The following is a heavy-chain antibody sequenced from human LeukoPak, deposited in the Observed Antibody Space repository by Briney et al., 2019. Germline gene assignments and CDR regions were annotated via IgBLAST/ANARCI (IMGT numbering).Heavy chain of an antibody. V-gene: IGHV3-30*04. D-gene: IGHD3-22*01. CDR1: GFTFSSYA. J-gene: IGHJ4*02. Sequence: GGSLRLSCAASGFTFSSYAMHWVRQAPGKGLEWVAVISYDGSNKYYADSVKGRFTISRGNSKNTLYLQMNSLRAEDTAVYYCARDRYHYYDSSGYFDYWGQGTLVTVSS. CDR3: ARDRYHYYDSSGYFDY. CDR2: ISYDGSNK.